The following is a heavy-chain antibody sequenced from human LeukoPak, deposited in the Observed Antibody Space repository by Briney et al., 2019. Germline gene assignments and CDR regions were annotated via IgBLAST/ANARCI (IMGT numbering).Heavy chain of an antibody. CDR2: MNPNSGNT. D-gene: IGHD3-3*01. Sequence: ASVKVSSKASGYTFTSYDINWVRQATGQGLEWMGWMNPNSGNTGYAQKFQGRVTMTRNTSISTAYMELSSLRSEDAAVYYCARVFWSGYYIDYWGQGTLVTVSS. J-gene: IGHJ4*02. V-gene: IGHV1-8*01. CDR1: GYTFTSYD. CDR3: ARVFWSGYYIDY.